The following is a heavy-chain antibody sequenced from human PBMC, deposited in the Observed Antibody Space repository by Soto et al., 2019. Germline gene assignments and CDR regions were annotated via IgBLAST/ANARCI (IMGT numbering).Heavy chain of an antibody. CDR2: ISGSGGST. CDR1: GFIFSSYA. CDR3: AKEKISTSCFNWFDP. Sequence: ELQLLESGGGLVQPGGSLRLSCAASGFIFSSYAMRWVRQAPGKGLEWVAAISGSGGSTYYADSVKGRFTISRDNSKNTLYLQMNSLRAEDTAVYYCAKEKISTSCFNWFDPWGQGTLVTVSS. V-gene: IGHV3-23*01. D-gene: IGHD2-2*01. J-gene: IGHJ5*02.